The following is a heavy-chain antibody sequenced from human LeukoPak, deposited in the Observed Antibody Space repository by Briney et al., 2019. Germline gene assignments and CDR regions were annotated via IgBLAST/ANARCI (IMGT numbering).Heavy chain of an antibody. V-gene: IGHV3-21*01. CDR3: AKGRRTFIVVVIDAFDV. J-gene: IGHJ3*01. CDR1: AFTFSNYW. CDR2: IDTSGAYI. D-gene: IGHD3-22*01. Sequence: GGSLRLSCAASAFTFSNYWMSWVRQAPGKGLEWVSSIDTSGAYIYYADSVKGRFTISRDNAKNSLYLQMNSLRAEDTAVYYCAKGRRTFIVVVIDAFDVWGQGTMVTVSS.